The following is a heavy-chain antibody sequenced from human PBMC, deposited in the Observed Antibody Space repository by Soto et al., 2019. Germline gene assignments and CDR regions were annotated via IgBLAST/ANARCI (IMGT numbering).Heavy chain of an antibody. CDR3: ASATGGSGSYSGY. D-gene: IGHD1-26*01. Sequence: EVQLVESGGGLVQPGGSLRLSCAASGFTFSSYSMIWVRQAPGKGLEWVSYISSSSSTINYADSVKGRCTISRDNAKNSLYLQMNSLRDEDTAVYYCASATGGSGSYSGYWDQGTLVTVSS. CDR1: GFTFSSYS. CDR2: ISSSSSTI. V-gene: IGHV3-48*02. J-gene: IGHJ4*02.